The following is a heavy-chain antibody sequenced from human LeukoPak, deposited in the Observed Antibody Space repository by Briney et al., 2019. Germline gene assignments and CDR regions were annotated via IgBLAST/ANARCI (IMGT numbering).Heavy chain of an antibody. CDR1: GGSISTYY. J-gene: IGHJ4*02. Sequence: SETLSLTCTVSGGSISTYYWSWIRQPPGKGLEWIGYIHNSEGTNYNPSLKSRVTISVDTSKNQFSLQLSSVTAADTAVYYCARGFSSGWFNLWGQGTLVTVSS. CDR2: IHNSEGT. CDR3: ARGFSSGWFNL. V-gene: IGHV4-59*01. D-gene: IGHD6-19*01.